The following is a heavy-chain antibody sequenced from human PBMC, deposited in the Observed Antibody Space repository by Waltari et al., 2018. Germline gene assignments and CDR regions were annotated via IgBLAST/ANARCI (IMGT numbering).Heavy chain of an antibody. V-gene: IGHV3-73*02. J-gene: IGHJ1*01. CDR2: IRSKANNYAT. CDR1: GFTFPAPT. Sequence: EVQLVQSVGGLVQPGGSLKVSCAASGFTFPAPTVYGVREASGKGQVWVGRIRSKANNYATAYAASVKGRFTISRDDSKNTAYLQMNSLKTEDTAVYYCASPYDFWETWGQGTLVTVSS. CDR3: ASPYDFWET. D-gene: IGHD3-3*01.